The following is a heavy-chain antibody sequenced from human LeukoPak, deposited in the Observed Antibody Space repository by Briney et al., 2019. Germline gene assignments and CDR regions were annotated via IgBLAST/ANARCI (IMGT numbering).Heavy chain of an antibody. CDR2: IYSGGST. D-gene: IGHD3-22*01. J-gene: IGHJ3*02. CDR1: GFTFSSYA. V-gene: IGHV3-53*01. CDR3: ARDSYYYDSSGYDDAFDI. Sequence: TGGSLRLSCAASGFTFSSYAMSWVRQAPGKGLEWVSVIYSGGSTYYADSVKGRFTISRDNSKNTLYLQMNSLRAEDTAVYYCARDSYYYDSSGYDDAFDIWGQGTMVTVSS.